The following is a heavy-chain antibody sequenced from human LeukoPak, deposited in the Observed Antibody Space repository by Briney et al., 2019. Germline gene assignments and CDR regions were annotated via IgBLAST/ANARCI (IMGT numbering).Heavy chain of an antibody. D-gene: IGHD2/OR15-2a*01. Sequence: SETLSLTCAVSGGSISSGGYSWSWIRQPPRKGLEWIGYIYHSGSTYYNPSLKSRVTISVDRSKNQFSLKLSSVTAADTAVYYCAREYDEIVASWGQGTLVTVSS. J-gene: IGHJ5*02. V-gene: IGHV4-30-2*01. CDR3: AREYDEIVAS. CDR2: IYHSGST. CDR1: GGSISSGGYS.